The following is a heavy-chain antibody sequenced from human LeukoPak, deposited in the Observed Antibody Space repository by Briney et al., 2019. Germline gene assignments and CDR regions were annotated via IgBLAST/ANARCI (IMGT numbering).Heavy chain of an antibody. D-gene: IGHD3-3*01. V-gene: IGHV3-30-3*01. Sequence: QPGGSLRLSCAASGFTFSSYAMHWVRQAPGKGLEWVAVISYDGSNKYYADSVKGRFTISRDNSKNTLYLQMNSLRAEDTAVYYCAKGYSSEWLPYYFDYWGQGTLVTVSS. J-gene: IGHJ4*02. CDR1: GFTFSSYA. CDR3: AKGYSSEWLPYYFDY. CDR2: ISYDGSNK.